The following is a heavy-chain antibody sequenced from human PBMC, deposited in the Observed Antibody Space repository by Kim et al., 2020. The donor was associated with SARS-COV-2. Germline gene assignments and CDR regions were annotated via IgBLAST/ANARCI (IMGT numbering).Heavy chain of an antibody. V-gene: IGHV3-73*01. Sequence: GGSLRLSCAASGFSFSDSAMHWVRQASGKGLEWGCRIRSKANNYETVYAVSVRGRFRIPRDDSKNTAFLQMNSLKNEDTAMYYCSRGPTQTESYWDAFDIWGQGTKGTVSS. CDR3: SRGPTQTESYWDAFDI. CDR2: IRSKANNYET. D-gene: IGHD1-26*01. J-gene: IGHJ3*02. CDR1: GFSFSDSA.